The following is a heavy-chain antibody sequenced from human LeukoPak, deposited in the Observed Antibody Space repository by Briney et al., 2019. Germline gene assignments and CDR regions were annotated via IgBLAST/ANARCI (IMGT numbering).Heavy chain of an antibody. CDR2: IRSKAYGGTT. CDR3: TRGSGRRVDY. J-gene: IGHJ4*02. D-gene: IGHD2-15*01. CDR1: GFTFGDYA. V-gene: IGHV3-49*04. Sequence: PGGSLRLSCTASGFTFGDYAMSWVRQAPGKGLEWVGFIRSKAYGGTTEYAASVKGRFTISRDDSKSIAYPQMNSLKTEDTAVYYCTRGSGRRVDYWGQGTLVTVSS.